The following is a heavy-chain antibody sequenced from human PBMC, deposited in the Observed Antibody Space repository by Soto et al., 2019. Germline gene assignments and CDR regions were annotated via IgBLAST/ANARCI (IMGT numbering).Heavy chain of an antibody. CDR1: GYTFTSYG. CDR3: ARLLPPSGWEGNWFDP. Sequence: QVQLVQSGAEVKKPGASVKVSCKASGYTFTSYGISWVRQAPGQGLEWMGCISAYNGNTNYAQKIHGRVTMTTDTSTSTAYMELRSLRSDDTAVYYCARLLPPSGWEGNWFDPWGQGTLVTVSS. V-gene: IGHV1-18*01. D-gene: IGHD6-19*01. J-gene: IGHJ5*02. CDR2: ISAYNGNT.